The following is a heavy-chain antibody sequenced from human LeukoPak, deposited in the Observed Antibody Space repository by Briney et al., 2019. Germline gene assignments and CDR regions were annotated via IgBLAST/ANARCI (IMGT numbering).Heavy chain of an antibody. Sequence: GGSLGLSCAASGFTFSSYWMSWVRQAPGKGLEWVANIKQDGSEKYYVDSVKGRFTISRDNAKNSLYLQMNSLRAEDTAVYYCARSRSISRSSIWNDYVRTYFDYWGQGTLVTVSS. CDR2: IKQDGSEK. J-gene: IGHJ4*02. CDR3: ARSRSISRSSIWNDYVRTYFDY. V-gene: IGHV3-7*01. CDR1: GFTFSSYW. D-gene: IGHD1-1*01.